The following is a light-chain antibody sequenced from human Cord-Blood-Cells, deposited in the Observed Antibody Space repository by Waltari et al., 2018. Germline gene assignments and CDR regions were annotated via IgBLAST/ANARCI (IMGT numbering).Light chain of an antibody. J-gene: IGLJ3*02. CDR2: EVS. Sequence: QSALTQPASVSGSPGQSTPTSCTGTSSDVGRYKLVSWYQQHPGKAPKLMIYEVSKRPSGVSNRFSGSKSGNTASLTISGLQAEDEADYYCCSYAGSSTVFGGGTKLTVL. V-gene: IGLV2-23*02. CDR3: CSYAGSSTV. CDR1: SSDVGRYKL.